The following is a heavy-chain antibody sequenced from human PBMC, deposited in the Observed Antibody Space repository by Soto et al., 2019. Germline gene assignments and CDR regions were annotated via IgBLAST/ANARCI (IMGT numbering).Heavy chain of an antibody. D-gene: IGHD5-12*01. Sequence: SETLSLTCTVSGGSISSYYWSWIRQPPGKGLEWIGYIYYSGSTNYNPSLKSRATKSVDTSKNQFSLKLSSVTAADTPVYYCARYSGYDFAPYIGYGGQGTLVTVSS. CDR2: IYYSGST. J-gene: IGHJ4*02. CDR3: ARYSGYDFAPYIGY. V-gene: IGHV4-59*08. CDR1: GGSISSYY.